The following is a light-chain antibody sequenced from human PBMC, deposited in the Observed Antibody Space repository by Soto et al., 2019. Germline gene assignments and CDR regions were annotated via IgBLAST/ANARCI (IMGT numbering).Light chain of an antibody. J-gene: IGKJ1*01. CDR3: QHYNSYSEA. CDR2: KAS. CDR1: QTISSW. Sequence: IQMTPAPSHPSGSVRGRITITCPATQTISSWLAWYQQKPGKAPKLLIYKASTLKSGVPSRFSGSGSGTEFTLTISSLQPDDFATYYCQHYNSYSEAFGQGTKVDIK. V-gene: IGKV1-5*03.